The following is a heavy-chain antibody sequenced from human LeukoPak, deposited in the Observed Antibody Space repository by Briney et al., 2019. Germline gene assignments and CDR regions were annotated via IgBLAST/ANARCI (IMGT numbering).Heavy chain of an antibody. Sequence: ASVKVSCKASGYTFTSYDINWVRQATGQGLEWMGWMNPNSGNTGYAQKFQGRVTMTRNTSISTAYMELSSLRSEDTAVYYCAGLYGDYERGSAFDIWGQGTMVTVSS. CDR1: GYTFTSYD. CDR2: MNPNSGNT. J-gene: IGHJ3*02. V-gene: IGHV1-8*01. D-gene: IGHD4-17*01. CDR3: AGLYGDYERGSAFDI.